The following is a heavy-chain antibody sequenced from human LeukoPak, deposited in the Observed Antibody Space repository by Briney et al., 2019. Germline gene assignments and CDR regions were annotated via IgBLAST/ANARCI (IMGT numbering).Heavy chain of an antibody. J-gene: IGHJ4*02. Sequence: GGSLRLSCAASGFTFSDYWIHWVRQAPGKGLVWVSRINSDGSRTNYVDSVKGRFIISRDNAKNTVYLEMNSLRAEDTAVYYCARDVSHFDYWSQGALVTVSS. CDR2: INSDGSRT. CDR3: ARDVSHFDY. V-gene: IGHV3-74*01. CDR1: GFTFSDYW.